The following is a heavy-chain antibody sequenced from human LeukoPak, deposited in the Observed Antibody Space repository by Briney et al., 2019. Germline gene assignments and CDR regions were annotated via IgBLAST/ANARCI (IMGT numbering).Heavy chain of an antibody. J-gene: IGHJ4*02. D-gene: IGHD3-16*01. CDR3: AKEGDLVGVNHVDY. Sequence: GGSLTLSCAASGFTFSSYAMSWVRQAPGKGLEWVSATSGGGGRTYYADSVKGRFTISRDNSMNTLYLHMNSLRAEETAVYYCAKEGDLVGVNHVDYWGQGTLVTVSS. CDR2: TSGGGGRT. V-gene: IGHV3-23*01. CDR1: GFTFSSYA.